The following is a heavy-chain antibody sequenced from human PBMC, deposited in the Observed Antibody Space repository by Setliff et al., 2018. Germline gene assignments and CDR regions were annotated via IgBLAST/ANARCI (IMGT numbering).Heavy chain of an antibody. CDR2: INHSGSS. J-gene: IGHJ6*03. CDR1: GGSFSGYY. D-gene: IGHD3-3*01. CDR3: ARMSGFQYIDV. V-gene: IGHV4-34*01. Sequence: PSETLSLTCAVYGGSFSGYYWSWIRQPPGKGLEWIGEINHSGSSRYSPSLRSRVTISVDTSKNQFSLSLTSVTAEDTAVYYCARMSGFQYIDVWDKGTTVTVSS.